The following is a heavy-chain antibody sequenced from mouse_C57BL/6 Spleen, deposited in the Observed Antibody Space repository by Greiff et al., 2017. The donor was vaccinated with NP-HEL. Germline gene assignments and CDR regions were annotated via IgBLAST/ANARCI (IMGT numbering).Heavy chain of an antibody. CDR2: INPSNGGT. D-gene: IGHD1-1*01. CDR3: ARRALYYYGSSSYAMDY. Sequence: QVQLQQPGAELVKPGASVKLSCKASGYTFTSYWMHWVKQRPGQGLEWIGNINPSNGGTNYNEKFKSKATLTVDKSSSTAYMQLSSLTSEDSAVYYCARRALYYYGSSSYAMDYWGQGTSVTVSS. J-gene: IGHJ4*01. V-gene: IGHV1-53*01. CDR1: GYTFTSYW.